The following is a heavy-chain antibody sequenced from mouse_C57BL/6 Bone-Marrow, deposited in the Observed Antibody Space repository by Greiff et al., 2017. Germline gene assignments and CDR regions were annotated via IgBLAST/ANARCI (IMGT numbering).Heavy chain of an antibody. V-gene: IGHV1-54*01. D-gene: IGHD2-4*01. CDR3: ARYDYDEAWFAY. Sequence: VQLQQSGAELVRPGTSVKVSCKASGYAFTNYLIEWVKQRPGQGLEWIGVINPGRGGTNYNEKFKGKATPTADNSSSTAYMQLSSLTSEDSAVYFCARYDYDEAWFAYWGQGTLVTVSA. CDR2: INPGRGGT. J-gene: IGHJ3*01. CDR1: GYAFTNYL.